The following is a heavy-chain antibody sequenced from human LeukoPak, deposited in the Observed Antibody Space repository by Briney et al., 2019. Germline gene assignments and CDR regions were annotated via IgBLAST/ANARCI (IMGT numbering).Heavy chain of an antibody. CDR2: IWYDGSNK. J-gene: IGHJ4*02. Sequence: GGSLRLSCAASGFTFSSYGMHWVRQAPGKGLEWVAVIWYDGSNKYYADSVKGRFTISRDNSKNTLYLQMNSLRAEDTAVYYCARSFYGSGSYYGYWGQGTLVTVSS. D-gene: IGHD3-10*01. CDR1: GFTFSSYG. V-gene: IGHV3-33*01. CDR3: ARSFYGSGSYYGY.